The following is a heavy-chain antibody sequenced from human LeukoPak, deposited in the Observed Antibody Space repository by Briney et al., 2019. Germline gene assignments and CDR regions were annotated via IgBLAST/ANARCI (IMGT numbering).Heavy chain of an antibody. CDR3: ATGPKWLRYAYNWFDP. V-gene: IGHV1-24*01. CDR1: GYTLTELS. D-gene: IGHD5-12*01. Sequence: GASVKVSCKVSGYTLTELSMHWVRQAPGKGLEWMGGFDPEDGETIYVQKFQGRVTMTEDTSTDTAYMELSSLRSEDTAVYYCATGPKWLRYAYNWFDPWGQGTLVTVSS. J-gene: IGHJ5*02. CDR2: FDPEDGET.